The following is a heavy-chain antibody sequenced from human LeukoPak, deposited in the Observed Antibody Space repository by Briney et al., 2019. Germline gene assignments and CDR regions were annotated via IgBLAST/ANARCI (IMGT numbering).Heavy chain of an antibody. CDR3: AKGIAAAATRVY. CDR1: GFTFSSYG. D-gene: IGHD6-13*01. J-gene: IGHJ4*02. Sequence: PGGSLIPACAASGFTFSSYGMHWVRQAPGKGLEWVAFIRYDGSNKYYAASVKGRFTISRDNSKNTLYLQMNSLRAEDTAVYYCAKGIAAAATRVYWGQGTLGSVSS. V-gene: IGHV3-30*02. CDR2: IRYDGSNK.